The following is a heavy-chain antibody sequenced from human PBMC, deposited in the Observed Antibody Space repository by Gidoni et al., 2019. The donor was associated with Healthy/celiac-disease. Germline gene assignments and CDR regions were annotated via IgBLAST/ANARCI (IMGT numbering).Heavy chain of an antibody. CDR2: ISGSGGST. CDR1: GFTFSSYA. Sequence: EVQLLESGGGLVQPGGSLRLSCAASGFTFSSYAMSWVRQAPGKGLEWVSAISGSGGSTYYADSVKGRFTISRDNSKNTLYLQMNSLRAEDTAVYYCAKDPSVALRFLEWFIEWGQGTLVTVSS. J-gene: IGHJ4*02. CDR3: AKDPSVALRFLEWFIE. V-gene: IGHV3-23*01. D-gene: IGHD3-3*01.